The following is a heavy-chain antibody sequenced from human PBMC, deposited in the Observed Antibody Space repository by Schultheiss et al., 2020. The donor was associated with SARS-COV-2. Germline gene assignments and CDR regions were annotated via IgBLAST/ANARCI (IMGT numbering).Heavy chain of an antibody. Sequence: SETLSLTCTVSGGSISSYYWSWIRQPPGKGLEWIGYIYYSGSTNYNPSLKSRVTISVDTSKNQFSLKLSSVTAADTAVYYCARGYYGYCSSTSCSQRRFDYWGQGTLVTVSS. D-gene: IGHD2-2*01. J-gene: IGHJ4*02. V-gene: IGHV4-59*12. CDR3: ARGYYGYCSSTSCSQRRFDY. CDR2: IYYSGST. CDR1: GGSISSYY.